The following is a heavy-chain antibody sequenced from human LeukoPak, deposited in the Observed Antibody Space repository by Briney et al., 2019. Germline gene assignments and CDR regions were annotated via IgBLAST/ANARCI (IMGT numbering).Heavy chain of an antibody. CDR2: ISGSGYST. V-gene: IGHV3-23*01. CDR1: GFTFSSYA. D-gene: IGHD6-13*01. CDR3: AKPGYAGYSTSWYPIDY. Sequence: GGSLRLSCAVSGFTFSSYAMNWARQAPGGGLEWVSSISGSGYSTYYADSVKGRFTISRENSKNTLYLQINSLRPEGTAIYYCAKPGYAGYSTSWYPIDYWGQGTLVTVSS. J-gene: IGHJ4*02.